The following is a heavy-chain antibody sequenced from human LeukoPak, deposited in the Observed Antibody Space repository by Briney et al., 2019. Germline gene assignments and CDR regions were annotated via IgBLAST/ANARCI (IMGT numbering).Heavy chain of an antibody. V-gene: IGHV3-23*01. Sequence: GGSLRLSCAASGFIFSSYAMSWVRQAPGKGLEWVSTISGSGGSTYYADSVKGRFTISRDNSKSTVYLQMNSLRAEDTAVYYCAKDGSLINDVCQGDFDYWGQGTPVTVSS. CDR3: AKDGSLINDVCQGDFDY. CDR2: ISGSGGST. CDR1: GFIFSSYA. D-gene: IGHD2-8*01. J-gene: IGHJ4*02.